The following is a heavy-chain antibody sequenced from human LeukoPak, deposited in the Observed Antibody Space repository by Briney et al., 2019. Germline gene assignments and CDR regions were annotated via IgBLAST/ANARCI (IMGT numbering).Heavy chain of an antibody. V-gene: IGHV3-74*01. D-gene: IGHD5-12*01. CDR1: GFTFSSYW. J-gene: IGHJ4*02. Sequence: PGGSLRLSCAASGFTFSSYWMHWVRQAPGKGLVWVSRINSDGSSTSYADSVKGRFTISRDNAKHTLYLQMNSLRAEDTAVYYCARVPVLDGGYHRGFDYWGQGTLVTVSS. CDR2: INSDGSST. CDR3: ARVPVLDGGYHRGFDY.